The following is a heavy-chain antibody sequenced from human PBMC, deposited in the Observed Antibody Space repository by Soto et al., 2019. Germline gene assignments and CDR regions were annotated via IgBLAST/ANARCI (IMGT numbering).Heavy chain of an antibody. Sequence: GGSLRLSCAASGFTFSSYAMSWVRQAPGKGLEWVSAISGSGGSTYYADSVKGRFTISRDNSKNTLYLQMNSLRAEDTAVYYCAKELDYYDSSGSSPFDYWGQGTLVTVSS. CDR3: AKELDYYDSSGSSPFDY. CDR2: ISGSGGST. J-gene: IGHJ4*02. V-gene: IGHV3-23*01. D-gene: IGHD3-22*01. CDR1: GFTFSSYA.